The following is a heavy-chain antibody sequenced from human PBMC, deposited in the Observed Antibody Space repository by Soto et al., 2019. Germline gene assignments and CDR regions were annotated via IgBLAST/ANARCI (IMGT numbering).Heavy chain of an antibody. CDR2: IWYDGSNK. Sequence: QVQLVESGGGVVQPGRSLRLSCAASGFTFSSYGMHWVRQAPGKGLEWVAVIWYDGSNKYYADSVKGRFTISRDNSKNTLYLQMNRLRAEDTAVYYCAREGAAAALDYWGQGTLVTVSS. V-gene: IGHV3-33*01. J-gene: IGHJ4*02. D-gene: IGHD6-13*01. CDR3: AREGAAAALDY. CDR1: GFTFSSYG.